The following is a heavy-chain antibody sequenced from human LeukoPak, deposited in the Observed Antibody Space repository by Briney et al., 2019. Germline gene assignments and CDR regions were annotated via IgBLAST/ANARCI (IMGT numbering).Heavy chain of an antibody. J-gene: IGHJ6*02. D-gene: IGHD2-2*01. CDR2: VVVGSGNT. V-gene: IGHV1-58*02. CDR3: AAGLPGYQPLYYYGMDV. CDR1: GFTFINAA. Sequence: ASVKVSCKASGFTFINAAMQWVRQARGQRLEWIGWVVVGSGNTNYAQKFQERVTITRDMSTSTAYMGLSSLRSEDTAVYYCAAGLPGYQPLYYYGMDVWGQGTTVTVSS.